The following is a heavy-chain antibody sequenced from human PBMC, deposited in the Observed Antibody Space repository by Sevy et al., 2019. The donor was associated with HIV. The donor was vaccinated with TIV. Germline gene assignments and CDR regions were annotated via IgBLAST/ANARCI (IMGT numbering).Heavy chain of an antibody. V-gene: IGHV3-48*03. J-gene: IGHJ3*02. CDR3: AREPAVVVTSDALDI. Sequence: GGSLRLSCAASGFTFSSYEMNWVRQAPGKGLEWVSYISSSGSTIYYSDSVKGRFTISRDNAKNSLYLQMNSLRAEDTTVYYCAREPAVVVTSDALDIWGQGTMVTVSS. D-gene: IGHD2-21*02. CDR1: GFTFSSYE. CDR2: ISSSGSTI.